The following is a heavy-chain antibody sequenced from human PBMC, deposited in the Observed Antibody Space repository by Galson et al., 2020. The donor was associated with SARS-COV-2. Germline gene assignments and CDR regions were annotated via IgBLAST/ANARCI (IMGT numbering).Heavy chain of an antibody. J-gene: IGHJ4*02. Sequence: GESLKISCGASGLTFSAYAMHWVRQAPGKGLEWVAVISYDGSNKHYADSVKGRFTIARDNSKNTIYVQMNSLRGEDTAVYYCARDGQTSSGWAFDYWGQGTLVTVSS. CDR1: GLTFSAYA. CDR3: ARDGQTSSGWAFDY. CDR2: ISYDGSNK. V-gene: IGHV3-30*04. D-gene: IGHD6-19*01.